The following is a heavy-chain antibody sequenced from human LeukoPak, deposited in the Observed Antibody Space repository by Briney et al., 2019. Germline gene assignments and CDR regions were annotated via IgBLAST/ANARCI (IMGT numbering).Heavy chain of an antibody. D-gene: IGHD3-22*01. CDR1: GITLSNYG. J-gene: IGHJ4*02. V-gene: IGHV3-23*01. CDR2: ISGSGGRT. CDR3: AKRGVVIRVILVGFHKEANYFDS. Sequence: GGSPRPSCAVSGITLSNYGMSWVRQAPGKGLEWVAGISGSGGRTNYADSVKGRFTVSRDNPKNTLYLQMNSLRAEDTAVYFCAKRGVVIRVILVGFHKEANYFDSWGQGALVTVSS.